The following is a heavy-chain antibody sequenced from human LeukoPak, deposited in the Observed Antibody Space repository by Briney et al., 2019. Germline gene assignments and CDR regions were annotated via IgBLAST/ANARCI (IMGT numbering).Heavy chain of an antibody. V-gene: IGHV3-30*02. CDR1: GFSFSGYG. D-gene: IGHD2-2*01. CDR2: IRYDGSNE. CDR3: AKTAGSIVVVPAASGDYYYYYMDV. Sequence: GGSLRLSCAASGFSFSGYGMHWVRQAPGKGLEWVAFIRYDGSNEYYADSVKGRFTISRDNSKNTLYLQMNSLRAEDTAVYYCAKTAGSIVVVPAASGDYYYYYMDVWGKGTTVTVSS. J-gene: IGHJ6*03.